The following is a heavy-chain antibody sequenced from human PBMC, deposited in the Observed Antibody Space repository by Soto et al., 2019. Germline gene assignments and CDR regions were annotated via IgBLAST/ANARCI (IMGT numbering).Heavy chain of an antibody. J-gene: IGHJ4*02. V-gene: IGHV3-23*01. D-gene: IGHD3-9*01. CDR2: LSGNGVNT. CDR1: GFTFSSYG. CDR3: AKDLRGSFDY. Sequence: PGGSLRLSCAASGFTFSSYGMSWVRQAPGKGLEWVSALSGNGVNTYYADSVKGRFTISRDNSRNTLYLQMNSLTAEDTALYYCAKDLRGSFDYWGQGTLVTVSS.